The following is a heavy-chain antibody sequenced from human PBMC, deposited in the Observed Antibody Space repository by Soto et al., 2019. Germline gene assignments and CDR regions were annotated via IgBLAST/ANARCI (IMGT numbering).Heavy chain of an antibody. Sequence: EVQLVESGGGLVKPGGSLRLSCAASGFLFSSYNMYWVRQAPGKGLEWVSYIISSGSYIYYADTVQGRFTTSRDNAKNSLYLQLNSPRDEDPAVYYCAWEGYYYDSPVHPPWFDHWGQGTLVTVSS. D-gene: IGHD3-22*01. CDR2: IISSGSYI. CDR3: AWEGYYYDSPVHPPWFDH. J-gene: IGHJ5*02. V-gene: IGHV3-21*01. CDR1: GFLFSSYN.